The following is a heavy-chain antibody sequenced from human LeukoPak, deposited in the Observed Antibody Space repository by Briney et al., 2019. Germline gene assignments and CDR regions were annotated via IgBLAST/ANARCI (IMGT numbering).Heavy chain of an antibody. V-gene: IGHV3-11*01. D-gene: IGHD5-24*01. J-gene: IGHJ4*02. CDR1: GFTFSDYY. Sequence: GGSLRLSCAASGFTFSDYYMSWIRQAPGKGLEWVSYISGGSAIWYADSVKGRFTISRDNAKSSLYLQMNRLRAEDTAVYYCARTPDGYNRLDYWGQGTLVTVSS. CDR3: ARTPDGYNRLDY. CDR2: ISGGSAI.